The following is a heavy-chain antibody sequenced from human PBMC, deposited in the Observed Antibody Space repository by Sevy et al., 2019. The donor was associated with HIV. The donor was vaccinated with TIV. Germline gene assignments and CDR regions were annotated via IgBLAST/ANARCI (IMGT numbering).Heavy chain of an antibody. D-gene: IGHD3-22*01. V-gene: IGHV3-9*01. CDR2: ISWNSGSI. CDR1: GFTFDDYA. Sequence: GGSLRLSCAASGFTFDDYAMHWVRQAPGKGLEWVSGISWNSGSIGYADSVKGRFTISRDNAKNSLYLQMNRLRAEDTALYYCAKDIAPVVRIAFDIWGQGTMVTVSS. CDR3: AKDIAPVVRIAFDI. J-gene: IGHJ3*02.